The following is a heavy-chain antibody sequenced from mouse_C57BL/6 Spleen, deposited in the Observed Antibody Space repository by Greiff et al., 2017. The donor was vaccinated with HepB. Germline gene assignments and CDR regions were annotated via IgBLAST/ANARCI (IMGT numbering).Heavy chain of an antibody. CDR2: IYPGDGDT. D-gene: IGHD3-2*02. J-gene: IGHJ4*01. V-gene: IGHV1-82*01. Sequence: QVQLKESGPELVKPGASVKISCKASGYAFSSSWMNWVKQRPGKGLEWIGRIYPGDGDTNYNGKFKGKATLTADKSSSTAYMQLSSLPSEDSAVYFCARWNPRSFSSGYPMDYWGQGTSVTVSS. CDR1: GYAFSSSW. CDR3: ARWNPRSFSSGYPMDY.